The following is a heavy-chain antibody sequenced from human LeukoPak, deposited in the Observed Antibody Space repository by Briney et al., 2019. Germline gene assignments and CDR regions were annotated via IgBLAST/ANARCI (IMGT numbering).Heavy chain of an antibody. CDR3: ASEGSQPDAAFDI. CDR1: GYSFPNYW. Sequence: GESLKISRKGSGYSFPNYWIGWVRQMPGKGLEWMGIIYPANSDTRYSPSFQGQVTISADKSISTAYLQWSSLKASDTAMYYCASEGSQPDAAFDIWGQGTMVTVSS. J-gene: IGHJ3*02. CDR2: IYPANSDT. V-gene: IGHV5-51*01.